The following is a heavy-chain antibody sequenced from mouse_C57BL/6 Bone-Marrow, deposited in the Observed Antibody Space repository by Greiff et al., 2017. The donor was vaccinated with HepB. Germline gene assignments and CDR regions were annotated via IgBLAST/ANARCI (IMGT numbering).Heavy chain of an antibody. V-gene: IGHV5-17*02. J-gene: IGHJ4*01. CDR2: INSGSSTI. CDR1: GFTFSSFG. Sequence: DVQLVESGGGLVQPGGSRKLSCAASGFTFSSFGMHWVRQAPEKGLEWVAYINSGSSTIYYADTVKGRFTVSRDNPKNILFLQMTSLRSEDTAMYYCTRFYDYDNAMDYWGQGTSVTVSS. D-gene: IGHD2-4*01. CDR3: TRFYDYDNAMDY.